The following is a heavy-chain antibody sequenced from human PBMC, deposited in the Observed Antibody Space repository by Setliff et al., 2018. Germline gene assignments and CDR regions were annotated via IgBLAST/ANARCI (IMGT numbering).Heavy chain of an antibody. CDR3: AKDTYYYDSSGYYVFDY. CDR1: GFTFSGYG. Sequence: GGSLRLSCAASGFTFSGYGIHWVRQAPGKGLEGVAFIRPDGSNKYYADFVKGRFTISRDNSKNTLYLQMNSLRVEDTAVYYCAKDTYYYDSSGYYVFDYWGQGTLVTVSS. J-gene: IGHJ4*02. V-gene: IGHV3-30*02. CDR2: IRPDGSNK. D-gene: IGHD3-22*01.